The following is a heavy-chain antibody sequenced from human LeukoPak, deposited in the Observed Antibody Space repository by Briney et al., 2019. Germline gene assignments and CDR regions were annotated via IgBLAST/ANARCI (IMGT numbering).Heavy chain of an antibody. D-gene: IGHD3-9*01. J-gene: IGHJ4*02. V-gene: IGHV3-30*18. CDR3: AKPQSPSFDWLPGDY. CDR1: GFTFSSYG. CDR2: ISYDGSNK. Sequence: GRSLRFSCAASGFTFSSYGMHWVRQAPGKGLEWVAVISYDGSNKYYADSVKGRFTISRDNSKNTLYLQMNSLRAEDTAVYYCAKPQSPSFDWLPGDYWGQGTLVTVSS.